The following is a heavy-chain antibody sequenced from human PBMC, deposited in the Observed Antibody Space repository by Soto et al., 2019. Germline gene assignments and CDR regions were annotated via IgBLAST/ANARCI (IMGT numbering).Heavy chain of an antibody. CDR2: ISAYNGDT. D-gene: IGHD2-2*01. CDR1: GYTFTSYG. CDR3: ARTVPAAMSWFDP. J-gene: IGHJ5*02. V-gene: IGHV1-18*04. Sequence: QGQLVQSGAEVKKPGASVKVSCKASGYTFTSYGISWVRQAPGQGLEWMGWISAYNGDTSSAQSLQGRVTMTTDTSTSTAYMELSSLRSEDTAVYYCARTVPAAMSWFDPWGQGTLVTVSS.